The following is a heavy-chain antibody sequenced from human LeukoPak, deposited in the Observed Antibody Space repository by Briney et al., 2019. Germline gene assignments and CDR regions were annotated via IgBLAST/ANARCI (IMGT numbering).Heavy chain of an antibody. CDR3: ARLKAWFGELLPYYFDY. V-gene: IGHV3-7*03. CDR1: GFTFSSYW. CDR2: IKQDGSEK. Sequence: PGGSLRLSCAASGFTFSSYWMSWVRRAPGKGLEWVANIKQDGSEKYYVDSVKGRFTISRDNAKNSLYPQMNSLRAEDTAVYYCARLKAWFGELLPYYFDYWGQGTLVTVSS. D-gene: IGHD3-10*01. J-gene: IGHJ4*02.